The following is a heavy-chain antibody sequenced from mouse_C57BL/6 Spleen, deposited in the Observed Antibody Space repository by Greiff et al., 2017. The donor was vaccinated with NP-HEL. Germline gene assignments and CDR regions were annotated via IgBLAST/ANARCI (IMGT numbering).Heavy chain of an antibody. CDR1: GFTFSDYG. CDR3: ARDYYGSSYNYAMDY. J-gene: IGHJ4*01. CDR2: ISSGSSTI. V-gene: IGHV5-17*01. D-gene: IGHD1-1*01. Sequence: EVQLVESGGGLVKPGGSLKLSCAASGFTFSDYGMHWVRQAPEKGLEWVAYISSGSSTIYYADTVKGRFTISRDNAKNTLVLQMTSLRSEDTAMYYCARDYYGSSYNYAMDYWGQGTSVTVSS.